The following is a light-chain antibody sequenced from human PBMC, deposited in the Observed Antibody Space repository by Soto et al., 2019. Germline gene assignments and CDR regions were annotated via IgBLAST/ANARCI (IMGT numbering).Light chain of an antibody. CDR1: QSVRDN. J-gene: IGKJ2*01. CDR3: QHYNFWPHT. Sequence: EILLTQSPATLAVSPGEGATLSCRAGQSVRDNLAWYQQKPGQAPRLLIYRASTRATGVPARFSGSGSGTEFTLTISSLQSEDVSVYFCQHYNFWPHTFSQGTKVDIK. V-gene: IGKV3-15*01. CDR2: RAS.